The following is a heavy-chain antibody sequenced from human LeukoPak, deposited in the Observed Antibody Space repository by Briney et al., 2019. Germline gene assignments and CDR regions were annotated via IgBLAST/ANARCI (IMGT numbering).Heavy chain of an antibody. CDR1: GGSFSGYY. V-gene: IGHV4-34*01. CDR3: ARARAKHCTNGVCYKSYYYYYMDV. CDR2: INHSGST. D-gene: IGHD2-8*01. Sequence: SETLSLTCAVYGGSFSGYYWSWLRQPPGKGLEWIGEINHSGSTNYNPSLKSRVTISVDTSKNQFSLKLSSVTAADTAVYYCARARAKHCTNGVCYKSYYYYYMDVWGKGTTVTVSS. J-gene: IGHJ6*03.